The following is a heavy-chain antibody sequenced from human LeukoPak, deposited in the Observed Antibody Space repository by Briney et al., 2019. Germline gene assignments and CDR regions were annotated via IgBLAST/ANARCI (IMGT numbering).Heavy chain of an antibody. CDR1: GYTFTGYY. D-gene: IGHD4-17*01. CDR2: INTNTGNP. CDR3: ARGRPYDYGFWFDP. Sequence: GASVKVSCKASGYTFTGYYMHWVRQAPGQGLEWMGWINTNTGNPTYAQGFTGRFVFSLDTSVSTAYLQISSLKAEDTAVYYCARGRPYDYGFWFDPWGQGTLVTVSS. J-gene: IGHJ5*02. V-gene: IGHV7-4-1*02.